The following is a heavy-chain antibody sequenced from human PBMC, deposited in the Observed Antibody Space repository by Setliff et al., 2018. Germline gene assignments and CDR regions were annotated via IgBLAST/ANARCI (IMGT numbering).Heavy chain of an antibody. D-gene: IGHD3-10*01. J-gene: IGHJ6*03. CDR1: GDSITTGGYY. CDR2: IYHSGTT. V-gene: IGHV4-31*03. CDR3: ARGFGDPFYFYYMDV. Sequence: SETLSLTCSVSGDSITTGGYYWTWIRQPPGKGLEWVGYIYHSGTTYYNLSLKSRLTISLDTSNNRFSLRMRSVTAADTAVYFCARGFGDPFYFYYMDVWGKGTTVTV.